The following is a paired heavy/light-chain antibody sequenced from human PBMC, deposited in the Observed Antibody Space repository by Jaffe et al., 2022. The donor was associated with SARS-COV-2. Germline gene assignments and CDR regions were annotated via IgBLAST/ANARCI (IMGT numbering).Light chain of an antibody. CDR2: VAS. V-gene: IGKV1-39*01. CDR1: QNIDTY. CDR3: QQSYRVPLT. J-gene: IGKJ4*01. Sequence: DIQMTQSPSSLSASVGDRVTITCRAGQNIDTYLNWYQQKPGKAPELLIHVASSLQSGVPSRFSGSGSGTDFTLTISSLQPEDLATYYCQQSYRVPLTFGGGTKVEIK.
Heavy chain of an antibody. V-gene: IGHV5-51*01. CDR3: ARHIGPGGKGPVRGFDS. CDR1: GYSFSDYW. CDR2: IYPGDSDT. J-gene: IGHJ5*01. Sequence: EVQLVQSGVEVKKPGESLKISCRGSGYSFSDYWIGWVRQMSGKGPEWMGVIYPGDSDTRYSPSFQGQVTISGDKSIGTAYLQWGSLKASDTAIYYCARHIGPGGKGPVRGFDSWGQGTLVIVSS. D-gene: IGHD3-10*01.